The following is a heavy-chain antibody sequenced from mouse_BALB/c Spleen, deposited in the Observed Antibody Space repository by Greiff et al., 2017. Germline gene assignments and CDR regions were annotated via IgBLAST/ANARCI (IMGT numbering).Heavy chain of an antibody. CDR2: INPSTGYT. CDR3: ARERYYYGSRGAMDY. CDR1: GYTFTSYW. J-gene: IGHJ4*01. D-gene: IGHD1-1*01. V-gene: IGHV1-7*01. Sequence: VQRVESGAELAKPGASVKMSCKASGYTFTSYWMHWVKQRPGQGLEWIGYINPSTGYTEYNQKFKDKATLTADKSSSTAYMQLSSLTSEDSAVYYCARERYYYGSRGAMDYWGQGTSVTVSS.